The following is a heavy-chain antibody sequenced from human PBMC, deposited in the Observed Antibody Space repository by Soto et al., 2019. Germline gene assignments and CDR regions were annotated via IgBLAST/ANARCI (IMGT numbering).Heavy chain of an antibody. CDR1: GYSFTSYW. D-gene: IGHD5-12*01. CDR2: IYPGDSDT. V-gene: IGHV5-51*01. Sequence: GESLKITCKASGYSFTSYWIGWVRQMPGKGLEWMGIIYPGDSDTRYSPSFQGQVTISADKSTSTAYLQWSSLKASDTAMYYCARRWLQLREFDYWGQGTLVTVSS. CDR3: ARRWLQLREFDY. J-gene: IGHJ4*02.